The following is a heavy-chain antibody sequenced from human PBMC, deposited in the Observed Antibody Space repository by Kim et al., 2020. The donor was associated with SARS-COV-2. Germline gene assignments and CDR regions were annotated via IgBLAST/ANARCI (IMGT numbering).Heavy chain of an antibody. Sequence: ASVKVSCKASGYTFASYGISWVRQAPGQGLEWMGWISPYNGNTNYAPKLQGRATMTTDTSTSTAYMELRSLRCDDTAVYYCARDRVNTAMDNWFDPWGQGSLVTVSS. CDR1: GYTFASYG. J-gene: IGHJ5*02. D-gene: IGHD5-18*01. V-gene: IGHV1-18*01. CDR2: ISPYNGNT. CDR3: ARDRVNTAMDNWFDP.